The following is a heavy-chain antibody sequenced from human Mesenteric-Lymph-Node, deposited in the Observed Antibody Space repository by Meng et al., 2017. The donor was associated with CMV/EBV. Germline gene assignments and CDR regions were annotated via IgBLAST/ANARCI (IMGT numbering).Heavy chain of an antibody. CDR3: ARRGAAAGTGVDY. Sequence: SGDSLSTITNYCGWIRQPPATGLECIWIIYFSGNPCIAPSLQNRVTISTDTSKNQFSLRLTSLTAADTAVYYCARRGAAAGTGVDYWGQGTLVTVSS. CDR1: GDSLSTITNY. V-gene: IGHV4-39*01. D-gene: IGHD6-13*01. J-gene: IGHJ4*02. CDR2: IYFSGNP.